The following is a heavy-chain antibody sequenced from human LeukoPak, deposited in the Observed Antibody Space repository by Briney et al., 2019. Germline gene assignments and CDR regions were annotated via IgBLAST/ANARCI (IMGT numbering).Heavy chain of an antibody. Sequence: TGGSLRLSCAASGFTFSSYAMSWVRPAPGKGLEWVSAMRSSGGSTYYADPVKGRFTISRDNSKNTLYLQVSSLRAEDTAVYYCAKLSSTSSYYYYGMDVWGQGTTVTVS. D-gene: IGHD6-13*01. CDR1: GFTFSSYA. J-gene: IGHJ6*02. CDR3: AKLSSTSSYYYYGMDV. CDR2: MRSSGGST. V-gene: IGHV3-23*01.